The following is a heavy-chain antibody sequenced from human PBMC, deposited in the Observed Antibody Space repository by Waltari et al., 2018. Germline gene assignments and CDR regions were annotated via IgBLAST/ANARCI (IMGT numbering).Heavy chain of an antibody. D-gene: IGHD1-26*01. J-gene: IGHJ4*02. V-gene: IGHV1-69-2*01. CDR3: LVSGAGSFDH. CDR1: GSTFTNYY. CDR2: GDPEDGDT. Sequence: EVQLEQSGAEVKKPGATVKISCKASGSTFTNYYIHWVRQAPGEGLEWLGRGDPEDGDTKYAGKFQGRVTITADTSTNTAYVELRSLRSDDTALYYCLVSGAGSFDHWGQGTLVTVSS.